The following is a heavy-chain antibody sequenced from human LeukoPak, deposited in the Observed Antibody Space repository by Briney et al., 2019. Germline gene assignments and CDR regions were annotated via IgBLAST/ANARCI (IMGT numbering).Heavy chain of an antibody. CDR1: GFSFSSYG. Sequence: SVRVSCEASGFSFSSYGFSWVRQAPGQGREWVGGIFPIFGTANYAQKLQGRVTITADASTSTAYMELRSLRSEDTAVYYCARGLGIAAMSCSHYWGQGTLVTVSS. D-gene: IGHD2-2*01. CDR2: IFPIFGTA. V-gene: IGHV1-69*13. J-gene: IGHJ4*02. CDR3: ARGLGIAAMSCSHY.